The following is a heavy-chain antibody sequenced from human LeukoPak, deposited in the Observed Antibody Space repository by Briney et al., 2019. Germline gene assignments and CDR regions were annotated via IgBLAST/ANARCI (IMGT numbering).Heavy chain of an antibody. CDR1: GFTFSSYA. CDR2: ISGSGGST. J-gene: IGHJ4*02. Sequence: PGGSLRLSCAASGFTFSSYAMSWVRQAPGKGLEWVSAISGSGGSTYYADSVKGRFTISRDNSKNTLYLQMNSLRAEDTAVYYCAKDQGYSSSPPNDCWGQGTLVTVSS. CDR3: AKDQGYSSSPPNDC. V-gene: IGHV3-23*01. D-gene: IGHD6-6*01.